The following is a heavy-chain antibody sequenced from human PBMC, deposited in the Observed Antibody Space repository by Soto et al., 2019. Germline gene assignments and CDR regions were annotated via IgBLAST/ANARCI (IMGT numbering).Heavy chain of an antibody. CDR3: AREGPRRAYSSPGYFAMDV. CDR1: GDTFRTYV. J-gene: IGHJ6*02. Sequence: SVKVSCKASGDTFRTYVINWVRQAPGQGLEWMGGILPMFGTTNYAQKFQGRVSITADTSTSTAYMELSSLKSEDTVVYYCAREGPRRAYSSPGYFAMDVWGQGTTVTVSS. D-gene: IGHD6-13*01. V-gene: IGHV1-69*06. CDR2: ILPMFGTT.